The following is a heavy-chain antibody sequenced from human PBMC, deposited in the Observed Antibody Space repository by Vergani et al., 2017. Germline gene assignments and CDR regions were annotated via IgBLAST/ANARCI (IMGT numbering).Heavy chain of an antibody. J-gene: IGHJ5*02. Sequence: QVQLVESGGGLVKPGRSLRLSCAVSRFDFSDYYMSWIRQAPGKGLEWISYISNSGNTINYADSVKGRFIVSRDNAKKSLYLQMNSLRVEDTAVYYCASGSSGFFTLTSPNWFDAWGQGTLVTVS. CDR1: RFDFSDYY. CDR2: ISNSGNTI. D-gene: IGHD3-3*01. CDR3: ASGSSGFFTLTSPNWFDA. V-gene: IGHV3-11*04.